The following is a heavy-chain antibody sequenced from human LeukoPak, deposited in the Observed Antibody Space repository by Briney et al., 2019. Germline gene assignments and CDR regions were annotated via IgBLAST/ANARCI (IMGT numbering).Heavy chain of an antibody. CDR2: INHSGST. V-gene: IGHV4-34*01. Sequence: SETLSLTCAVYGGSFSGYYWSWIRQPPGKGLEWIGEINHSGSTNYNPSLKSRVTISVDASKNQFSLKLSSVTAADTAVYYCARGYGGIYYYYMDVWGKGTTVTVSS. CDR1: GGSFSGYY. D-gene: IGHD3-16*01. J-gene: IGHJ6*03. CDR3: ARGYGGIYYYYMDV.